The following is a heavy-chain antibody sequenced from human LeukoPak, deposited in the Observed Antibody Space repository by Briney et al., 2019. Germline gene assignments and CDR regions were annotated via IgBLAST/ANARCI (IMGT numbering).Heavy chain of an antibody. CDR1: GFTFSSYS. J-gene: IGHJ3*02. CDR2: ISGTSSII. CDR3: ARGTWDGDRTFDI. V-gene: IGHV3-48*02. Sequence: PGWSLRLSCAASGFTFSSYSMNWVRQAPGKGLEWISYISGTSSIIYYTPSVKGRFTISRDNGKSSLYLQMNSLRDDDTAVYFCARGTWDGDRTFDIWGQGAMVTVSS. D-gene: IGHD5-24*01.